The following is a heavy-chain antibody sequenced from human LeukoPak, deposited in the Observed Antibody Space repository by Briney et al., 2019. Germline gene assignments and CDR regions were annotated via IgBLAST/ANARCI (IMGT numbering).Heavy chain of an antibody. J-gene: IGHJ4*02. V-gene: IGHV3-48*04. Sequence: GGSLRLSCAASGFTFSDYSMNWVRRAPGKGLEWVSYISSSGSTIDYVDSVKGRFTVSRDNAKNSLYLQMNSLRAGDTAMYYCISINYNFDYWGRGTLVTVSS. CDR1: GFTFSDYS. D-gene: IGHD3-3*02. CDR3: ISINYNFDY. CDR2: ISSSGSTI.